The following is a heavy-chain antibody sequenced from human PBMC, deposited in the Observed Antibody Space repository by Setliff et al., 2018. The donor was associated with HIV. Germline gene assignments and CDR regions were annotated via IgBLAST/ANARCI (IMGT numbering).Heavy chain of an antibody. J-gene: IGHJ3*01. CDR2: INGYNSKT. V-gene: IGHV1-18*01. Sequence: ASVKVSCKSSGYNFNNFGVSWVRQAPGQGLEWLGYINGYNSKTHYSQRLQGRLTVTPDTSTNTVYLELRSLISDDTAIYYCAREAPRYASGAFDFWGQGTMVTVSS. CDR3: AREAPRYASGAFDF. D-gene: IGHD3-9*01. CDR1: GYNFNNFG.